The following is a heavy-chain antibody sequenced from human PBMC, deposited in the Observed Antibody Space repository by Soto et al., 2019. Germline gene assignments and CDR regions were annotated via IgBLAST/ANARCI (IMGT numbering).Heavy chain of an antibody. CDR1: GGSFSGYY. CDR3: ARHYYGSGSPNIFYYYGLDV. J-gene: IGHJ6*02. V-gene: IGHV4-34*01. CDR2: INHSGST. D-gene: IGHD3-10*01. Sequence: SETLSLTCAVYGGSFSGYYWSWIRQPPGKGLEWIGEINHSGSTNYKSSLKGRVTISVETSKNQFSLKLSSVTAADTAVYYCARHYYGSGSPNIFYYYGLDVWGQGTTVTVSS.